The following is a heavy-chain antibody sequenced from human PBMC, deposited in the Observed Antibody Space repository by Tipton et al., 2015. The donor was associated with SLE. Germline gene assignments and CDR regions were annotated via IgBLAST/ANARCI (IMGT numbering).Heavy chain of an antibody. V-gene: IGHV4-34*01. CDR2: INHSGST. CDR3: ARDSAGDYYYGMDV. CDR1: GGSFSGYY. J-gene: IGHJ6*02. D-gene: IGHD1-26*01. Sequence: LRLSCAVYGGSFSGYYWSWIRQPPGKGLEWIGEINHSGSTNYNPSLKSRVTISVDTSKNQFSLKLSSVTAADTAVYYCARDSAGDYYYGMDVWGQGTTVPVSS.